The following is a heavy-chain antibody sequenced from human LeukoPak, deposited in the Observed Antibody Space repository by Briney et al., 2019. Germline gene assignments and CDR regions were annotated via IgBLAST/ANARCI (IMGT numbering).Heavy chain of an antibody. CDR1: GFTFNTYH. Sequence: GGSLRLSCAASGFTFNTYHIHWVRQAPDKGLEWVAVMSYDGNNAYYADSVKGRFTVSRDNYQNTLYLQMYSLRIEDTAVYHCARGGNGWSLNNYFDSWGQGTLVTVSS. CDR2: MSYDGNNA. V-gene: IGHV3-30-3*01. D-gene: IGHD6-19*01. CDR3: ARGGNGWSLNNYFDS. J-gene: IGHJ4*02.